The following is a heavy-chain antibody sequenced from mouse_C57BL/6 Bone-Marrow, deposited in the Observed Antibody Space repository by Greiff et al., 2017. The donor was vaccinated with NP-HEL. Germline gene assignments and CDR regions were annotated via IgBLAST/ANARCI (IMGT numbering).Heavy chain of an antibody. Sequence: QVQLQQPGAELVMPGASVKLSCKASGYTFTSYWMHWVKQRPGQGLEWIGEIDPSDSYTNYNQKFKGKSTLTVDKSSSTAYMQLSSLTSEDSAVYYCSRLGYGISFAYWRQGTLVTVSA. CDR3: SRLGYGISFAY. D-gene: IGHD2-1*01. CDR2: IDPSDSYT. CDR1: GYTFTSYW. J-gene: IGHJ3*01. V-gene: IGHV1-69*01.